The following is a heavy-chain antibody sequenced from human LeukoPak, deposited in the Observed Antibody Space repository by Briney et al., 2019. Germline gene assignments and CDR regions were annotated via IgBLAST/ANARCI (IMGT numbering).Heavy chain of an antibody. V-gene: IGHV3-64*01. CDR2: ISSNGGST. CDR3: ARVAPLRASYFDY. D-gene: IGHD2-21*01. CDR1: GFSFSSYA. J-gene: IGHJ4*02. Sequence: GGSLRLSCAASGFSFSSYAMHWVRQAPGKGLEYVSAISSNGGSTYYANSVKGRFTISRDNSKNTLYLQMGSLRAEDMAVYYCARVAPLRASYFDYWGQGTLVTVSS.